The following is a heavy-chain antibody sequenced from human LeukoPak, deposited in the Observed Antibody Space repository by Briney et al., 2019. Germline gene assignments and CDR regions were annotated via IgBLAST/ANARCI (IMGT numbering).Heavy chain of an antibody. J-gene: IGHJ5*02. D-gene: IGHD3-3*01. Sequence: GGSLRLSCTTSGFSFNTYSMSWVRQSLGKGLEWVSAINDDTPYYTDSVKGRFTVSRDKSKDTLYLHLNSLRAEDTAIYYCAKEHDLWHKQGNWFDTWGQGVLVTVSS. CDR2: INDDTP. CDR3: AKEHDLWHKQGNWFDT. CDR1: GFSFNTYS. V-gene: IGHV3-23*01.